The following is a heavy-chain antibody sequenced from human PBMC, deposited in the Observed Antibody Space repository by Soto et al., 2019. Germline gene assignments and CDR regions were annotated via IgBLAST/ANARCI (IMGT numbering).Heavy chain of an antibody. Sequence: SETLSLTCNVSGGSISNYYWTWVRQSPEKGLEWIGHMYYNGNINYNPSLKSRVTISIDTSKNQFSLTLKSVTAAGTAVYYCASGGNWFDPWGQGVLVTVSS. V-gene: IGHV4-59*01. CDR2: MYYNGNI. CDR3: ASGGNWFDP. CDR1: GGSISNYY. D-gene: IGHD3-16*01. J-gene: IGHJ5*02.